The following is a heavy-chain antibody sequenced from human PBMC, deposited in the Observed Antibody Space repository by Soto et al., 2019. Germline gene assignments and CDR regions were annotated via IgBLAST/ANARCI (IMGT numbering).Heavy chain of an antibody. Sequence: GASVKVSCKASGYTFTSYDINWVRQATGQGLEWMGWMNPNSGNTGYAQKFQGRVTMTRNTSISTAYMELSSLRSEDTAVYYCARRGAYYDILTGDYYYYGMDVWGQGTTVTVSS. J-gene: IGHJ6*02. CDR1: GYTFTSYD. D-gene: IGHD3-9*01. V-gene: IGHV1-8*01. CDR3: ARRGAYYDILTGDYYYYGMDV. CDR2: MNPNSGNT.